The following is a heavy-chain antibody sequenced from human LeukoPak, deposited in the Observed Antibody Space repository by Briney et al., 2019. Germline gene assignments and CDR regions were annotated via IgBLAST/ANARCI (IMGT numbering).Heavy chain of an antibody. CDR1: GGSISSSSYY. CDR2: IYYSGST. Sequence: SETLSLTCTVSGGSISSSSYYWGWIRQPPGKGLEWIGSIYYSGSTYYSPSLKSRVTISVDTSKNQFSLKLSSVTAADTAVYYWARGTGSGPGYWGQGTLVTVSS. J-gene: IGHJ4*02. CDR3: ARGTGSGPGY. D-gene: IGHD3-10*01. V-gene: IGHV4-39*07.